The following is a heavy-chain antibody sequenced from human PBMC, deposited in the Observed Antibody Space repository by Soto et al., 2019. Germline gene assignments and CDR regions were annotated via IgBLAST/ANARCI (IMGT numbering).Heavy chain of an antibody. CDR3: ARRARPDFYYMDV. CDR1: GFSLSSYA. CDR2: ISSNGVGT. D-gene: IGHD6-6*01. Sequence: EVRLLESGGGLVQPGGSLRLSCAASGFSLSSYAMSWVRQAPGKGLEWVSGISSNGVGTYYANSVQGRFTISRDNSKNTVYLQMGSLRPEDMAVYYCARRARPDFYYMDVWGKGTTVTVSS. J-gene: IGHJ6*03. V-gene: IGHV3-64*01.